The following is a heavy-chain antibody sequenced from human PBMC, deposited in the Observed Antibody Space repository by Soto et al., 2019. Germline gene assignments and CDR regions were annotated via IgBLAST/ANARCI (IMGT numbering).Heavy chain of an antibody. J-gene: IGHJ6*02. CDR3: ARGLVVPAEYYYYYYGMDV. CDR1: GFTFSSYA. V-gene: IGHV3-30-3*01. Sequence: PGESLKISFAASGFTFSSYAMHWVRQAPGKGLEWVAVISYDGSNKYYADSVKGRFTISRDNSKNTLYLQMNSLRAEDTAVYYCARGLVVPAEYYYYYYGMDVWGQGTTVTVSS. CDR2: ISYDGSNK. D-gene: IGHD2-2*01.